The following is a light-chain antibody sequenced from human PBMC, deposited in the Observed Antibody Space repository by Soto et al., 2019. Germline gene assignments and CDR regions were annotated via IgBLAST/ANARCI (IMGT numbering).Light chain of an antibody. Sequence: EIVMTQSPATLSVSPGGSVTLSCRASQLFSSNLAWYQRRPGQAPRLLIYGSSTRATGVPPRFSGSASGTEFTLTISSLQSEDFGVYYCQQYKYWPRTFGQGTRLEI. J-gene: IGKJ5*01. V-gene: IGKV3-15*01. CDR2: GSS. CDR3: QQYKYWPRT. CDR1: QLFSSN.